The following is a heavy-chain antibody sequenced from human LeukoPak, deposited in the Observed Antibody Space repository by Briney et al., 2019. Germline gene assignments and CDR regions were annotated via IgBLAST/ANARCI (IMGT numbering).Heavy chain of an antibody. J-gene: IGHJ4*02. D-gene: IGHD6-6*01. CDR3: ARDWGREGSSSTFQPYYFDY. CDR1: GVTFSSYS. CDR2: ISTSSSII. Sequence: SGGSLRLSCAASGVTFSSYSMNWVRQAPGKGLEWVSYISTSSSIIYYADSVKGRFTISRDNAKNSLYLQMNSLRAEDTAVYYCARDWGREGSSSTFQPYYFDYWGQGTLVTVSS. V-gene: IGHV3-48*01.